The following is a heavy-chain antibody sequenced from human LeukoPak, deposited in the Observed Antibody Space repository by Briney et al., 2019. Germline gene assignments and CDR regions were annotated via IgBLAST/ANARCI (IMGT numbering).Heavy chain of an antibody. V-gene: IGHV1-58*01. Sequence: SVKVSCKASGFTFTSSAVQWVRQARGQRLEWIGWIVVGSGDTNSAQKFQERVTITRDMSTRTAYMELSSLRSEDTAVYYCGADSMPRGVFSYAFVIWGQGTMVTVSS. CDR3: GADSMPRGVFSYAFVI. CDR1: GFTFTSSA. D-gene: IGHD3-10*01. CDR2: IVVGSGDT. J-gene: IGHJ3*02.